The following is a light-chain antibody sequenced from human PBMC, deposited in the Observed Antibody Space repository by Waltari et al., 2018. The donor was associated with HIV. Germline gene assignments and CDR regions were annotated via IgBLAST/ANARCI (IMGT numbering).Light chain of an antibody. CDR2: GAS. Sequence: EVVMTQSPATLSVSPGERATLSCRASHSVSSDIAWYQHKPGQAPRLLIYGASTRATTIPPRFSGSGSGTQFTLTISSLQSEDFAVYYCQQYLGWPRTFGQG. CDR1: HSVSSD. CDR3: QQYLGWPRT. V-gene: IGKV3-15*01. J-gene: IGKJ2*01.